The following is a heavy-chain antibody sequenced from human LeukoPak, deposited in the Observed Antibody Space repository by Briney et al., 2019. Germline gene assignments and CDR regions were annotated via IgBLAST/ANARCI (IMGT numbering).Heavy chain of an antibody. V-gene: IGHV4-34*01. CDR3: ARGHWITMTRGAFAI. D-gene: IGHD3-22*01. Sequence: PSETLSLTCAVYGGSFSGYYWSWIRQPPGKGLEWIGEINHSGSTNYNPSLKSRATISVDTSKNQFSLKLSSVTAADTAVYYCARGHWITMTRGAFAIWGQGTMVTVSS. CDR1: GGSFSGYY. J-gene: IGHJ3*02. CDR2: INHSGST.